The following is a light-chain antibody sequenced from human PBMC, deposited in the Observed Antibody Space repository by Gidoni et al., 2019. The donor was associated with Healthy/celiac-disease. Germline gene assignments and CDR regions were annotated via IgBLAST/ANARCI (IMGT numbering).Light chain of an antibody. CDR3: QAWDSSTAGV. J-gene: IGLJ2*01. CDR1: KLGDKY. CDR2: QDS. V-gene: IGLV3-1*01. Sequence: SYALTQPPPLSVSPGQTASITCYGDKLGDKYACWYQQKPGPSPVLVIYQDSKRPSGIPERFSGSNSGNKATLTIRGTQAMDEADYYCQAWDSSTAGVFGGGTKLTVL.